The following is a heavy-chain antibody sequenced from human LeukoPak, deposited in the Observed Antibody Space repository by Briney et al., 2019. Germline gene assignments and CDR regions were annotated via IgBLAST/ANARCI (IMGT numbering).Heavy chain of an antibody. Sequence: PSETLSLTCTVSGGSISSYYWSWIRQPPGRGLEWIGYIYYIGTTTYNPSLKSRVTMSLDTSKNQFSLKLSSVTAADTAVYYCAKSNIAEPARYYFDYWGQGTLVTVSS. V-gene: IGHV4-59*08. D-gene: IGHD6-13*01. CDR2: IYYIGTT. CDR3: AKSNIAEPARYYFDY. CDR1: GGSISSYY. J-gene: IGHJ4*02.